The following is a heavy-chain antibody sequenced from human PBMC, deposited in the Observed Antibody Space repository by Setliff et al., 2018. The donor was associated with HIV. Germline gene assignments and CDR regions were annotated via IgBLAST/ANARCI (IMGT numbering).Heavy chain of an antibody. J-gene: IGHJ4*02. V-gene: IGHV4-34*01. CDR1: GGSFNGYS. CDR3: ERHDSGGYYSLDY. Sequence: PSETLSLTCAVYGGSFNGYSWTWIRQPPGKGLEWIGGINHSGSTNYNPSLKSRVTISVDTSKSQFSLRLNSVTATDTALYYCERHDSGGYYSLDYWGQGTLVTVSS. D-gene: IGHD3-22*01. CDR2: INHSGST.